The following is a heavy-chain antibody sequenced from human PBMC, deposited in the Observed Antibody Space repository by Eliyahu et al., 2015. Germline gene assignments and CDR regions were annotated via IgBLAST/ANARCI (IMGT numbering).Heavy chain of an antibody. Sequence: QVQLVESGGGVVQPGRSLRLSCAASGXTFSSYXXPWXRQAPGKGLGWVAIIWYDGSYKYYADSVKGRFTISRDNSKNTLYLQMSSLRAEDTAVYYCARDKADYSDSKTYYPPLRGMDVWGQGTTVTVSS. J-gene: IGHJ6*02. CDR2: IWYDGSYK. CDR1: GXTFSSYX. CDR3: ARDKADYSDSKTYYPPLRGMDV. V-gene: IGHV3-33*01. D-gene: IGHD3-10*01.